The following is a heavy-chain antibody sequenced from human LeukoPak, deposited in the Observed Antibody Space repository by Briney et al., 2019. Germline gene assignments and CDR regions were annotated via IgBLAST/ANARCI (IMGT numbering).Heavy chain of an antibody. CDR3: ARSPDSSGYYYRSRNNWFDP. Sequence: GASVKVSCKASGGTFSSYAISWVRQAPGQGLEWMGGIIPIFGTANYTQKFQGRVTITADKSTSTAYMELSSLRSEDTAVYYCARSPDSSGYYYRSRNNWFDPWGQGTLVTVSS. CDR2: IIPIFGTA. V-gene: IGHV1-69*06. J-gene: IGHJ5*02. CDR1: GGTFSSYA. D-gene: IGHD3-22*01.